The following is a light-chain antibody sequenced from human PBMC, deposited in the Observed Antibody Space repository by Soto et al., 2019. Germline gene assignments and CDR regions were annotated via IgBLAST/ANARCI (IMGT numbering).Light chain of an antibody. Sequence: EIVLTQSPATLSLSPVERATLSCRASQGVTNYLAWYQQKPGQAPRLLIYGAFNRATGIPARFSGSGSGTDFTLTISSLEPEDFAVYYCQQRNIWPPVTFGQGTRLEIK. CDR3: QQRNIWPPVT. CDR2: GAF. J-gene: IGKJ5*01. CDR1: QGVTNY. V-gene: IGKV3-11*01.